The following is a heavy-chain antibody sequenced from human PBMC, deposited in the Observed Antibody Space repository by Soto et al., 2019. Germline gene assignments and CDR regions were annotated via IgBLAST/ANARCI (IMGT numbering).Heavy chain of an antibody. V-gene: IGHV4-34*01. CDR2: INHSGST. D-gene: IGHD5-12*01. CDR3: ARVAEMATINYFDY. Sequence: QVQLQQWGAGLLKPSETLSLTWAVYGGCFSGYYWSWIRQPPGKGLEWIGEINHSGSTNYNPSLKSRVTISVDTSKNQFSLKLSSVTAADTAVYYCARVAEMATINYFDYWGQGTLVTVSS. CDR1: GGCFSGYY. J-gene: IGHJ4*02.